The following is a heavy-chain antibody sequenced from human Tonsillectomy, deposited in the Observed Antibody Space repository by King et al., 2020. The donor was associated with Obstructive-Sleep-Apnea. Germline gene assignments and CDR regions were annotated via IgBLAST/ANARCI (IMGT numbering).Heavy chain of an antibody. CDR3: ARGLPDFDL. J-gene: IGHJ4*02. CDR1: VFTFSSYS. V-gene: IGHV3-48*04. CDR2: ISSSSMAI. D-gene: IGHD2-15*01. Sequence: VQLVESGGGLVQPGGSLRLSGAASVFTFSSYSMNWVRQAPGKGLEWVSYISSSSMAIYSSDSVKGRFTISRDNAKNSLYLQMNSLRAEDTAVYYCARGLPDFDLWGQGTLITVSS.